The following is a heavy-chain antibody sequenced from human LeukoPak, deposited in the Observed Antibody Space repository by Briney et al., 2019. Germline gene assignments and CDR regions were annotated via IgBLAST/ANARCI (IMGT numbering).Heavy chain of an antibody. J-gene: IGHJ4*02. V-gene: IGHV3-7*03. Sequence: GESLRLSCAGSGFPFGGYWMGWARQAPGKGLEWVANIKQDGSEKYYLDSVKGRFTISRDNAENTLFLQMNSLRAEDTAIYYCARGGSYPGCWGQGTLVTVSS. CDR2: IKQDGSEK. CDR1: GFPFGGYW. D-gene: IGHD1-26*01. CDR3: ARGGSYPGC.